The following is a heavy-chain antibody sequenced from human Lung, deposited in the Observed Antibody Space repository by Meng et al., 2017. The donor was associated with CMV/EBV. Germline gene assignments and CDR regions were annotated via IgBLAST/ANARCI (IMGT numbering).Heavy chain of an antibody. CDR3: TRLTAADTSFDC. V-gene: IGHV3-73*01. CDR1: GFTFSGSA. Sequence: GEXXTISCAASGFTFSGSAIHWVRQASGKGLEWVGRIKTKADNYATAYAASLKGRFTISRDDSQNTAYLQMNSLKTEDTAVYYCTRLTAADTSFDCWGQGXLVTVS. J-gene: IGHJ4*02. CDR2: IKTKADNYAT. D-gene: IGHD6-13*01.